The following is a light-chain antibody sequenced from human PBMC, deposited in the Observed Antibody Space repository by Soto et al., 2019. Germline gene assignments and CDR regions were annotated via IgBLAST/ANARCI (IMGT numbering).Light chain of an antibody. V-gene: IGLV2-8*01. CDR2: EVT. CDR1: SRDVGGYNY. Sequence: QSVLTQPPSASGSLGQSVTISCTGTSRDVGGYNYVAWYQQPPGKAPKVLIDEVTKRPSGVPDRFFGSKSGNTASLTVSGLQAEDEADYYCSSYAGSNNNYVFGTGTKVTVL. CDR3: SSYAGSNNNYV. J-gene: IGLJ1*01.